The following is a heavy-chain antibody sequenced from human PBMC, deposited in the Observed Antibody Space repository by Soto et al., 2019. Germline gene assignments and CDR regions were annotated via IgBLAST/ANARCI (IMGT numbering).Heavy chain of an antibody. CDR3: ARVAPSITMVRGVIYYYGMDV. J-gene: IGHJ6*02. CDR2: ISSSSSTI. V-gene: IGHV3-48*02. CDR1: GFTFSSYS. Sequence: GGSLRLSCAASGFTFSSYSMNWVRQAPGKGLEWVSYISSSSSTIYYADSVKGRLTISRDNAKNSLYLQMNSLRDEDTAVYYCARVAPSITMVRGVIYYYGMDVWGQGTTVTVSS. D-gene: IGHD3-10*01.